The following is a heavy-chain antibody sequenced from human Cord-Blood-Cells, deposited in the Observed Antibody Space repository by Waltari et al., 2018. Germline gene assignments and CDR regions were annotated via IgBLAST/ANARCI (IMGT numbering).Heavy chain of an antibody. V-gene: IGHV1-8*03. D-gene: IGHD3-16*01. CDR3: ATRRGGWDY. J-gene: IGHJ4*02. CDR2: MNPHRGNT. CDR1: AYTLTSYD. Sequence: QVQLVQSGAEVKKPGASVKLSCKASAYTLTSYDINWVRQATGQGLEWMGWMNPHRGNTGYAQKFQGRVTITRNTSISTAYMELRRLRSEDTAVYYWATRRGGWDYWGQGTLVTVSS.